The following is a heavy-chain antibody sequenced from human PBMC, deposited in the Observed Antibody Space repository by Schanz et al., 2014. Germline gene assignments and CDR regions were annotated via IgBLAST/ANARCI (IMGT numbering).Heavy chain of an antibody. V-gene: IGHV4-34*01. CDR1: GGSFSGYW. J-gene: IGHJ4*02. Sequence: QVQLQQWGAGLLKPSETLSLTCAFSGGSFSGYWWTWVRQSPGKGLEWIGEVNHGGYTNYNPSLKSRAPVSVDMSKKQFPRRLSSVTAADTAAYYCATWSGTRLFHNWGQGTLVTVSS. D-gene: IGHD1-7*01. CDR3: ATWSGTRLFHN. CDR2: VNHGGYT.